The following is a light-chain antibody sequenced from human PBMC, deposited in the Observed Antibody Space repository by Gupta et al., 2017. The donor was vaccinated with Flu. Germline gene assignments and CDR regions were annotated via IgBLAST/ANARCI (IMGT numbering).Light chain of an antibody. CDR2: GVS. J-gene: IGKJ4*01. Sequence: TLGERPAINCRYCRSRVVHYDNKNYLDWYQQNPGQAPNLLINGVSMRLSGVPDRFSGSGSGTDFTLNIIGLQAEDVAVYYCLQSYITPKVFVGGTRVEIK. CDR1: RSRVVHYDNKNY. CDR3: LQSYITPKV. V-gene: IGKV4-1*01.